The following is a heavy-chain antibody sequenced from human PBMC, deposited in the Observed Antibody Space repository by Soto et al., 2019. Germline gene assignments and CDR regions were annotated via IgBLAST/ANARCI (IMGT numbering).Heavy chain of an antibody. Sequence: GGSLRLSCAASGFTFSSYAMSWVRQAPGKGLEWVSAISGSGGSTYYADSVKGRFTISRDNSKNTLYLQMNSLRAEDTAVYYCATGSKPVFWSGYQKNWFDHWGQEALVTVSS. J-gene: IGHJ5*02. CDR1: GFTFSSYA. D-gene: IGHD3-3*01. CDR3: ATGSKPVFWSGYQKNWFDH. V-gene: IGHV3-23*01. CDR2: ISGSGGST.